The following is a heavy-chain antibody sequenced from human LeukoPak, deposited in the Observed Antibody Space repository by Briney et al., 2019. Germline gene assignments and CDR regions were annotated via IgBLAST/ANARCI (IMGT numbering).Heavy chain of an antibody. CDR1: GFSFSSYG. CDR3: AKMPGDFWSAFYHYFDF. D-gene: IGHD3-3*01. CDR2: TSYDGSNK. J-gene: IGHJ4*02. V-gene: IGHV3-30*18. Sequence: PGRSLRLSCAASGFSFSSYGMHWVCQAPGKGLEWVALTSYDGSNKYYGDSVKGRFTISRDNSKNTLYLQMNSLRAQDTAVYYCAKMPGDFWSAFYHYFDFWGQGTLVTVSS.